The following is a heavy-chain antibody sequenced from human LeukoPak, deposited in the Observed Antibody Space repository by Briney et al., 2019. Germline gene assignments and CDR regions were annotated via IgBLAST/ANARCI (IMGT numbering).Heavy chain of an antibody. Sequence: XXKASGYTFTSYGISWVRQAPGQGLEWMGWISAYNGNTNYAQKLQGRVTMTTDTPTSTAYMELRSLRSDDTAVYYCARSYGSGSYYMDPMDPYYFDYWGQGTLVTVSS. D-gene: IGHD3-10*01. CDR2: ISAYNGNT. CDR3: ARSYGSGSYYMDPMDPYYFDY. CDR1: GYTFTSYG. V-gene: IGHV1-18*01. J-gene: IGHJ4*02.